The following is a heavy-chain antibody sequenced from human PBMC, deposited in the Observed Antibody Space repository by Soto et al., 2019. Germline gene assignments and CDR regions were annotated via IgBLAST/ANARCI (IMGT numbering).Heavy chain of an antibody. CDR3: VRGLVGVSLDYFVL. CDR1: NGSINSAGHF. CDR2: IYYTVST. Sequence: QVQLQESGPGLVKPSQTLSLTCSVSNGSINSAGHFWSWLRQHPGKGLEWLGYIYYTVSTYYNPSLQRRVAFSVDTSITRFSLKLTSVTAAVTAGYYCVRGLVGVSLDYFVLWGQVSLVTFSS. V-gene: IGHV4-31*03. J-gene: IGHJ4*02. D-gene: IGHD1-26*01.